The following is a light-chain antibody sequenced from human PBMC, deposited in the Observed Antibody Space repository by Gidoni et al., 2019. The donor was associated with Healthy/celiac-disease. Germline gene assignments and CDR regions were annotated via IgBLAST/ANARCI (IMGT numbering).Light chain of an antibody. CDR3: QHFGN. Sequence: EIVLTQSPGTLSLSPGQSATLSCRAIQSISSSQLAWYQQKPGQAPRPLMYGASSRATGIPERFSGSGYGTDFTLTISRLETEDFAVYYWQHFGNFGGGTKVE. CDR2: GAS. J-gene: IGKJ4*01. V-gene: IGKV3-20*01. CDR1: QSISSSQ.